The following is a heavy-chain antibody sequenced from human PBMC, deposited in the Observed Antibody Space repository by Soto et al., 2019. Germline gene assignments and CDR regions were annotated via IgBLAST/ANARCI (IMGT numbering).Heavy chain of an antibody. V-gene: IGHV3-20*04. CDR3: ARVKEGVWFGELGYYYGMDV. Sequence: PGGSLRLSCAASGFTFDDYGMSWVRQAPGKGLERVSGINWNGGSTGYADSVKGRFTISRDNAKNSLYLQMNSLRAEDTALYYCARVKEGVWFGELGYYYGMDVWGQGTTVTVSS. D-gene: IGHD3-10*01. CDR2: INWNGGST. CDR1: GFTFDDYG. J-gene: IGHJ6*02.